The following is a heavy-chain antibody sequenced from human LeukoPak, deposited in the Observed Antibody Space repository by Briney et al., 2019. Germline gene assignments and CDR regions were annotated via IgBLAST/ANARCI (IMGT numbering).Heavy chain of an antibody. CDR1: GYTFTSYD. V-gene: IGHV7-4-1*02. CDR2: INTNTGNP. CDR3: ARGRYCSSTSCYRFWFDP. Sequence: ASVRVSCKASGYTFTSYDINWVRQATGQGLEWMGWINTNTGNPTYAQGFTGRFVFSLDTSVSTAYLQISSLKAEDTAVYYCARGRYCSSTSCYRFWFDPWGQGTLVTVSS. D-gene: IGHD2-2*01. J-gene: IGHJ5*02.